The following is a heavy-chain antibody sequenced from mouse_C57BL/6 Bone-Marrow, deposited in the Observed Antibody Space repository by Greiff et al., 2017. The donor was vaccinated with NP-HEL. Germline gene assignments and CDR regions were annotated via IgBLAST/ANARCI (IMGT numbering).Heavy chain of an antibody. Sequence: QVQLQQPGAELVKPGASVKLSCKASGYTFTSYWMHWVKQRPGQGLEWIGMIHPNSGSTNYNEKFKSKATLTVDKSSSTAYMQLSSLTSEDSAVYYCARWGSCWDEAMDYWGQGTSVTVSS. CDR2: IHPNSGST. J-gene: IGHJ4*01. D-gene: IGHD4-1*01. V-gene: IGHV1-64*01. CDR3: ARWGSCWDEAMDY. CDR1: GYTFTSYW.